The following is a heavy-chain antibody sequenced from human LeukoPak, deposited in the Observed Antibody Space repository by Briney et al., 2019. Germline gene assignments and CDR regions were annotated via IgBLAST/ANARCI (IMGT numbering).Heavy chain of an antibody. CDR3: AKRMGSGSDLVGIDY. J-gene: IGHJ4*02. CDR2: ISHSGDIT. Sequence: GGSLRLSCAASGFTFNRHAMSWVRQAPGKGLEWVSGISHSGDITYYADAVKGRFTVSRDNSRNMVFLQMSSLRAEDTALYYYAKRMGSGSDLVGIDYWGQGTLVTVSS. V-gene: IGHV3-23*01. D-gene: IGHD2-2*01. CDR1: GFTFNRHA.